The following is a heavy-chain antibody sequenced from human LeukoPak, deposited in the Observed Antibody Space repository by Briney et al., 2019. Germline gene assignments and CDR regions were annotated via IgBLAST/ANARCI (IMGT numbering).Heavy chain of an antibody. CDR2: IRSSGSTL. J-gene: IGHJ4*02. CDR1: GFTVSSNY. D-gene: IGHD6-19*01. V-gene: IGHV3-11*01. Sequence: GGSLRLSCAASGFTVSSNYMSWIRQPPGKGLEWVSYIRSSGSTLYYADSVKGRFTISRDNAKNSLYLQMNSLRAEDTAVYYCARYIKGLYSSGIDYWGQGTLVTVSS. CDR3: ARYIKGLYSSGIDY.